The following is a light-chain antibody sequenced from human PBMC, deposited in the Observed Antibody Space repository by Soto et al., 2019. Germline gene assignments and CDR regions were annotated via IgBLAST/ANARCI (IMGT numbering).Light chain of an antibody. CDR3: GTWESSLSVV. Sequence: QSVLTQPPSVSAAPGQKVTISCSGSSSNIGNNYVSWYQQLPGTAPKLLIYDNNKLPTGIPDRFSASKSGTSATLGITGLKTGDEEGYTCGTWESSLSVVFGGGTKLTVL. V-gene: IGLV1-51*01. CDR1: SSNIGNNY. J-gene: IGLJ2*01. CDR2: DNN.